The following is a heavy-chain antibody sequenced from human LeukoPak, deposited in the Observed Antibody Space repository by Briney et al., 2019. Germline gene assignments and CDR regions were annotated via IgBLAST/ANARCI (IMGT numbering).Heavy chain of an antibody. Sequence: SETLSLTCTVSGGSITSGSYYWNWIRQPAGKGLEWIWRINTSGSTNYNPSLKSRVTISVDTSKNQFSLKLSSVTAADTAVYYCARDHSGYFPAFDYWGQGALVTVSS. J-gene: IGHJ4*02. CDR3: ARDHSGYFPAFDY. D-gene: IGHD3-22*01. V-gene: IGHV4-61*02. CDR1: GGSITSGSYY. CDR2: INTSGST.